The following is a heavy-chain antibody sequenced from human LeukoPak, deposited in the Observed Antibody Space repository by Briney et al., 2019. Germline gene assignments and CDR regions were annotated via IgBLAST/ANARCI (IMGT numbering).Heavy chain of an antibody. D-gene: IGHD6-25*01. CDR2: IKQDGSEK. Sequence: GGSLRLSCAASGVTLSSHALSWVRQVPGKGLELVSNIKQDGSEKYYVDSVKGRFTMSRDNAKNSLYLQMNSLRAEDTAVFYCAXXXXGISAAXSPYGXDVWGQGTTVTVSS. J-gene: IGHJ6*02. CDR1: GVTLSSHA. V-gene: IGHV3-7*01. CDR3: AXXXXGISAAXSPYGXDV.